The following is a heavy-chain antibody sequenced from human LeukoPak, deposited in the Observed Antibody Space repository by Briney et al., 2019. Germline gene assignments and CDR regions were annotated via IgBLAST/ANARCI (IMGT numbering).Heavy chain of an antibody. CDR3: AQDVPIERVPGFGPGY. Sequence: GGSLRLSCAASGFTFSSHSMNWVRQAPGKGLEWVSSISSSSSYIYYADSVRGRFTISRDNSKNTVYLQMNSLTTEDTAVYFCAQDVPIERVPGFGPGYWGQGTLVTVST. V-gene: IGHV3-21*01. J-gene: IGHJ4*02. CDR2: ISSSSSYI. D-gene: IGHD3-16*01. CDR1: GFTFSSHS.